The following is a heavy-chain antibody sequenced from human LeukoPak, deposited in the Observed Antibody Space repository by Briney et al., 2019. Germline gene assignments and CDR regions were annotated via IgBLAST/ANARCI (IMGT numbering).Heavy chain of an antibody. CDR3: ARVLEVRYDILTGYQYYFDY. CDR1: GGSISSGDYY. CDR2: IYHSGST. D-gene: IGHD3-9*01. V-gene: IGHV4-30-4*01. J-gene: IGHJ4*02. Sequence: SETLSLTCTVSGGSISSGDYYWSWIRQPPGKGLEWIGYIYHSGSTYYNPSLKSRVTISVDRSKNQFSLKLSSVTAADTAVYYCARVLEVRYDILTGYQYYFDYWGQGTLVTVSS.